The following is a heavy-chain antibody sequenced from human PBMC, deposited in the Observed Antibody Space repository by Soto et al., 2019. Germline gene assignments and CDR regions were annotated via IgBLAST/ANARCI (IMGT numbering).Heavy chain of an antibody. CDR1: GGTIRSSNW. J-gene: IGHJ6*02. V-gene: IGHV4-4*02. D-gene: IGHD3-9*01. CDR2: IYHSGST. CDR3: ARRVYDILTGLYYYGMDV. Sequence: SETLSLTCAVSGGTIRSSNWWSWVRQPPGKGLEWIGEIYHSGSTNYNPSLKSRVTISVDKSKNQFSLKLSSVTAADTAVYYCARRVYDILTGLYYYGMDVWGQGTTVTVSS.